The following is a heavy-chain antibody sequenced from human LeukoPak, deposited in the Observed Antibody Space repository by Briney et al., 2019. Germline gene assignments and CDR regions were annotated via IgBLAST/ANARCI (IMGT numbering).Heavy chain of an antibody. Sequence: SETLSLTCTVSGGSISSSSHSWGWIRQPPGKGLEWTGTIYYTGRTYYNPSLESRLTISVDTSKNQFSLKLTSVTAADTAMYYCVRGHNENRYKSAFDIWGQGTMVTVSS. V-gene: IGHV4-39*07. J-gene: IGHJ3*02. D-gene: IGHD5-24*01. CDR2: IYYTGRT. CDR1: GGSISSSSHS. CDR3: VRGHNENRYKSAFDI.